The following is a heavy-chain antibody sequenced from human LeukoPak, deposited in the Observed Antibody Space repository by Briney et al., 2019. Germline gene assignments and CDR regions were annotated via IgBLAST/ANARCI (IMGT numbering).Heavy chain of an antibody. Sequence: GGSLRLSCAASGFTFDDYAMHWVRQAPGQGLEWVPGISWNSGSIGYADSVKGRFTISRDNAKNSLYLQMNSLRAEDTALYYCAKAIRGDCYSHFQHWGQGTLVTVSS. J-gene: IGHJ1*01. CDR2: ISWNSGSI. CDR1: GFTFDDYA. D-gene: IGHD2-21*02. V-gene: IGHV3-9*01. CDR3: AKAIRGDCYSHFQH.